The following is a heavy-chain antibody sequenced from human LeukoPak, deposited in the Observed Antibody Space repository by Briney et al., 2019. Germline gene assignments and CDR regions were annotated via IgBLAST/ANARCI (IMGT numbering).Heavy chain of an antibody. Sequence: SQTLSLTCAISGDSVSSNSAAWNWIRQSPSRGLEWLGRTYYRSKWYNDYAASVKSRITINPDTSKNQFSLQLNSVTPEDTAVYYCAREREDGYDWDYYYGMDVWGQGTTVTVSS. CDR1: GDSVSSNSAA. D-gene: IGHD5-12*01. CDR2: TYYRSKWYN. CDR3: AREREDGYDWDYYYGMDV. J-gene: IGHJ6*02. V-gene: IGHV6-1*01.